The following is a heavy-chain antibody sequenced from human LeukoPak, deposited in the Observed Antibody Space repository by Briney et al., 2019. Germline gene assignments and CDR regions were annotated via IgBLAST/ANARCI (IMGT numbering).Heavy chain of an antibody. J-gene: IGHJ4*02. Sequence: ASVKVSCKASGYTFTGYYMHWVRQAPGQGLEWMGWINPNSGGTNYAQKFQGRVTMTRDTSISTAYMELSRLRSDDTAVYYCARGPPSIAARLNYWGQGTLVTVSP. CDR2: INPNSGGT. CDR1: GYTFTGYY. V-gene: IGHV1-2*02. CDR3: ARGPPSIAARLNY. D-gene: IGHD6-6*01.